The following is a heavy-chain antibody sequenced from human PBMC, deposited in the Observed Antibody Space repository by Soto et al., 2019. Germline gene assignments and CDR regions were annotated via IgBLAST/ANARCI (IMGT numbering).Heavy chain of an antibody. D-gene: IGHD6-13*01. CDR1: GYTFTSYA. CDR3: ARVGFGSWTGY. J-gene: IGHJ4*02. V-gene: IGHV1-3*01. CDR2: INAGNGNT. Sequence: QVQLVQSGAEVKKPGASVKVSCKASGYTFTSYAMHWVRQATGQRLEWMGWINAGNGNTKYSQKFQGRVTITRDTSASTAYMELSSLRSEDTAVYYCARVGFGSWTGYWGQGTLVAVST.